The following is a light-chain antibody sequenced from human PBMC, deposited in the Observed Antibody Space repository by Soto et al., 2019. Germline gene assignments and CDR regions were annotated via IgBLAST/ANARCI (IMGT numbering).Light chain of an antibody. CDR1: SGHSTYA. CDR2: LNNDGSQ. J-gene: IGLJ2*01. CDR3: QTWGSGIVI. Sequence: QLVLTQSPSASASLGASVKLTCTLSSGHSTYAIAWHQQQPEKGPRYLMKLNNDGSQSKGDGIPDRFSGSSSGAERYLTISSLQSEDEADYYCQTWGSGIVIFGGGTKVTVL. V-gene: IGLV4-69*01.